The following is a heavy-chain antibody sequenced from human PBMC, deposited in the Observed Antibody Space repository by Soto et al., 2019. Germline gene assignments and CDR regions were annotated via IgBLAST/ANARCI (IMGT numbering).Heavy chain of an antibody. J-gene: IGHJ4*02. Sequence: QVQLVESGGGVVQTGRSLRLSCAASGFTFSASGMHWVRQDQGKGLDWVAVISFDGNYVYYADSVQGRFTISRDISKNTLYLQISRLRPEDTALYSCAKDGGGSGYLDYWGQVTLVIVSS. D-gene: IGHD1-26*01. CDR1: GFTFSASG. V-gene: IGHV3-30*18. CDR2: ISFDGNYV. CDR3: AKDGGGSGYLDY.